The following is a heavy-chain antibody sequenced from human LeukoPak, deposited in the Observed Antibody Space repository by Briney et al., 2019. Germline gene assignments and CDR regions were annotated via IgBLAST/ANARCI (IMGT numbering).Heavy chain of an antibody. CDR1: GYTLTELS. D-gene: IGHD1-26*01. CDR2: FDPEDGET. V-gene: IGHV1-24*01. J-gene: IGHJ4*02. Sequence: ASVKVSCKVSGYTLTELSMHWVRQAPGKGLEWMGGFDPEDGETIYAQKFQGRVTMTEDTSTDTAYMGLSSLRSEDTAVYYCATPAYSGSYRNFDYWGQGTLVTVSS. CDR3: ATPAYSGSYRNFDY.